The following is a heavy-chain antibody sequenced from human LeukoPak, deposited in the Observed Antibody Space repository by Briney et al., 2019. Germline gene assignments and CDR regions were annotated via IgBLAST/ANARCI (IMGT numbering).Heavy chain of an antibody. D-gene: IGHD6-19*01. CDR3: VRDQKPGWYPDY. CDR2: ISGSSTFT. V-gene: IGHV3-11*06. J-gene: IGHJ4*02. CDR1: GFTFSGYY. Sequence: GGSLRLSCAASGFTFSGYYMNWIRQAPGKGLEWVSYISGSSTFTNYADSVKGRFTISRDNAKNSLYLQMNSLRAEDTAVYYCVRDQKPGWYPDYWGQGTLVTVSS.